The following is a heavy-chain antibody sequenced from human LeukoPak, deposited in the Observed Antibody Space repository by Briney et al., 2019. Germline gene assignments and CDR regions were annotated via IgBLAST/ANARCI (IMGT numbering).Heavy chain of an antibody. V-gene: IGHV3-7*01. J-gene: IGHJ4*02. CDR3: ARTYYDILTGYNPYFDY. CDR2: IKQDGSEI. CDR1: GFTFSGYW. D-gene: IGHD3-9*01. Sequence: GGSLRLSCAASGFTFSGYWMSWVRQAPGKGPEWVANIKQDGSEIYYVDSVKGRFTISRDNAKNSLYLQMNSLRAEDTAVYYCARTYYDILTGYNPYFDYWGQGILVTVSS.